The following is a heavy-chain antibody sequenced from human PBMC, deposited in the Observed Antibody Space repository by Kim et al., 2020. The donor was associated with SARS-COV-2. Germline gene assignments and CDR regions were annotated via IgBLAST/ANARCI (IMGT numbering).Heavy chain of an antibody. CDR3: VRQVAGSNFDV. J-gene: IGHJ3*01. Sequence: FYADSVKGRFTISRDNSKNTIYLQLNILRAEETAIYYCVRQVAGSNFDVWGQGTMVTVSS. D-gene: IGHD3-10*01. V-gene: IGHV3-23*01.